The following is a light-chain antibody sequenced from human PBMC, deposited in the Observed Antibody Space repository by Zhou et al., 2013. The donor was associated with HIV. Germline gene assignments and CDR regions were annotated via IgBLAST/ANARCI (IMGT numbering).Light chain of an antibody. CDR1: QSISTY. J-gene: IGKJ1*01. Sequence: DTQMTQSPFSLSASEGDSVTITCRASQSISTYLNWYQFRPGKAPRLLIYAASKLQSGVPSRFSGSGSGTDFSLTISSLQPEDFATYFCQQSYTTPRTFGQGTNVEI. V-gene: IGKV1-39*01. CDR2: AAS. CDR3: QQSYTTPRT.